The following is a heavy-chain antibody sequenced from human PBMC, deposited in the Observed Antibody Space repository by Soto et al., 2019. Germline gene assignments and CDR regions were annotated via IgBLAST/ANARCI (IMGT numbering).Heavy chain of an antibody. J-gene: IGHJ6*02. CDR1: GYTFIRYG. CDR2: ISPYNDYT. CDR3: ARGGYYDNSRGKLSHDGLDG. V-gene: IGHV1-18*01. Sequence: QVQLVQSAAEVKKPGASVKVSCKASGYTFIRYGITWVRQAPGQGLEWMGWISPYNDYTIYAQKFQGRVTMTTDTTTRIVYMELRGLKSDDTAVYYCARGGYYDNSRGKLSHDGLDGWGQGTSVTVSS. D-gene: IGHD3-16*01.